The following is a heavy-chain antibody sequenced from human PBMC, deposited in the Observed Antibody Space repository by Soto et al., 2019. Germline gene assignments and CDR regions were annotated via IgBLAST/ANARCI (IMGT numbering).Heavy chain of an antibody. D-gene: IGHD3-16*01. V-gene: IGHV1-2*02. Sequence: ASVKVSCKASGYTFTGYYMHWVRQAPGQGLEWMGWINPNSGGTNYAQKFQGRVTMTRDTSISTAYMELSRLRSDDTAVYYCARVGMGDFYYYGMDVWGQGTTVTVSS. J-gene: IGHJ6*02. CDR3: ARVGMGDFYYYGMDV. CDR2: INPNSGGT. CDR1: GYTFTGYY.